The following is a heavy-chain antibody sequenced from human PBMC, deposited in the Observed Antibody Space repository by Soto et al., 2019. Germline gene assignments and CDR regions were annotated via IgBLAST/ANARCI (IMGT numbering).Heavy chain of an antibody. CDR1: GGSISSYY. CDR3: ARAFGSGYSEYYYGMDV. CDR2: IYYSGST. Sequence: SETLSLTCTVSGGSISSYYWSWIRQPPGKGLEWIGYIYYSGSTNYNPSLKSRVTISVDTSKNQFSLKLSSVTAADTAVYYCARAFGSGYSEYYYGMDVSGQGTTVTVPS. D-gene: IGHD3-3*01. V-gene: IGHV4-59*01. J-gene: IGHJ6*02.